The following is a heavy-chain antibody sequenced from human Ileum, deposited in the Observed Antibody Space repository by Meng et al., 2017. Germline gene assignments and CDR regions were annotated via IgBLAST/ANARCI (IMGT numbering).Heavy chain of an antibody. CDR3: ARGDSGTYDY. CDR1: GYSFDTYG. CDR2: LSSYKDNL. Sequence: ASVKVSCKASGYSFDTYGITWVRQAPGQGLEWMGWLSSYKDNLNYAQKFQGRVTFTKDTSSNTAYMELSGLTSDDTAVYYCARGDSGTYDYWGQGTRVTGSS. J-gene: IGHJ4*02. V-gene: IGHV1-18*01. D-gene: IGHD3-10*01.